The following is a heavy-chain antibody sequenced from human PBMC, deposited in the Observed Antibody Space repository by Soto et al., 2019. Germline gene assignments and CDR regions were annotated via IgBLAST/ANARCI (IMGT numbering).Heavy chain of an antibody. CDR3: TKEKSVMYSGYDAFDI. V-gene: IGHV3-30*18. Sequence: GGSLRLSCAASGFTFSSYGMHWVRQAPGKGLEWVAVISYDGSNKYYADSVKGRFTISRDNSKNTLYLQMNSLRAEDTAVYYCTKEKSVMYSGYDAFDIWGRGTMVTVSS. D-gene: IGHD5-12*01. CDR2: ISYDGSNK. CDR1: GFTFSSYG. J-gene: IGHJ3*02.